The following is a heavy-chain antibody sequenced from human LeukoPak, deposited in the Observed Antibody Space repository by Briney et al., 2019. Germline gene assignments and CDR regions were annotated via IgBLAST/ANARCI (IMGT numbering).Heavy chain of an antibody. Sequence: GGSLRLSCAASGFTFSSYSMNWVRQAPGKGLEWVSSISSSSSYIYYADSVKGRFTISRDNAKNSLYLQMNSLGAEDTAVYYCATWGSYGYVFDYWGQGTLVTVSS. CDR1: GFTFSSYS. V-gene: IGHV3-21*01. J-gene: IGHJ4*02. D-gene: IGHD5-18*01. CDR2: ISSSSSYI. CDR3: ATWGSYGYVFDY.